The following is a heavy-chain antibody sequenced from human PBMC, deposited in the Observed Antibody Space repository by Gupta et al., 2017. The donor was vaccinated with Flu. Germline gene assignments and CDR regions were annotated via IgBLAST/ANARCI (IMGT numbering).Heavy chain of an antibody. V-gene: IGHV3-23*01. CDR2: FSGSDTST. CDR1: GFTFSTYA. J-gene: IGHJ4*02. D-gene: IGHD2-2*03. Sequence: EVQLLESGGGLVQPGGSLRLSCTASGFTFSTYAMSWVRQAPGKGLEWVFTFSGSDTSTYYTDSVKDRFTISRDNSENTLVLQMNSLRDDDSAIYYCARAPGYCRSISCYLYFDYWGQGTVVTVSS. CDR3: ARAPGYCRSISCYLYFDY.